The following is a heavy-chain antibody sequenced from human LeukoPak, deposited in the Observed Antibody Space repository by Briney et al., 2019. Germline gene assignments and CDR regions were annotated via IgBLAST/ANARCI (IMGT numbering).Heavy chain of an antibody. Sequence: RPSETLSLTCTVSGFSINNSYYWGWIRQPPGKGLEWIGIIYHSGSTYYNPSLNSRVTIAVDTSKNQFSLKLSSVTAADTAVYYCARHIREGSAGVPGDYWGQGTLVTVSS. CDR2: IYHSGST. J-gene: IGHJ4*02. CDR3: ARHIREGSAGVPGDY. CDR1: GFSINNSYY. D-gene: IGHD2-21*01. V-gene: IGHV4-38-2*02.